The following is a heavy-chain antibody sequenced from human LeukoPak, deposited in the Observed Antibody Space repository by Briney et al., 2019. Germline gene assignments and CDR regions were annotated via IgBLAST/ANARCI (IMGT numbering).Heavy chain of an antibody. V-gene: IGHV4-39*02. CDR3: AREGVGATLPDY. Sequence: PSETLSLTCTVSGGSISSSSYYWGWIRQPPGKGLEWIGSIYYSGSTYYNPSLKSRVTISVDTSKNQFSLKLSSVTAADTAVHYCAREGVGATLPDYWGQGTLVTVSS. CDR1: GGSISSSSYY. J-gene: IGHJ4*02. D-gene: IGHD1-26*01. CDR2: IYYSGST.